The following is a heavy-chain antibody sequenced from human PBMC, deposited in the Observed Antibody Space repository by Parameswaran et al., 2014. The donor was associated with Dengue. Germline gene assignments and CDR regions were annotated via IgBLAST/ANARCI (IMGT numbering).Heavy chain of an antibody. Sequence: WIRQPPGKGLEWVGRIRSKANSYATAYAASVKGRFTISRDDSKNTAYLQMNSLKTEDTAVYYCTRRNSGSYYRDYWGQGTLVTVSS. CDR2: IRSKANSYAT. D-gene: IGHD1-26*01. CDR3: TRRNSGSYYRDY. V-gene: IGHV3-73*01. J-gene: IGHJ4*02.